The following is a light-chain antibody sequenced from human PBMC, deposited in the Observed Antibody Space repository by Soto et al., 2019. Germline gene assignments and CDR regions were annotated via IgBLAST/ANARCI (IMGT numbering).Light chain of an antibody. V-gene: IGKV3-20*01. CDR3: QQYGSSLGT. J-gene: IGKJ2*01. Sequence: IVLTQSPVTLSLSPGEGATLSCRASQSVTGTNLAWYQQRAGQAPRLLIYDAVRRATGIPARFSGSGSGTDFTLTISRLEPEDFAVYYCQQYGSSLGTFGQGTKVEI. CDR2: DAV. CDR1: QSVTGTN.